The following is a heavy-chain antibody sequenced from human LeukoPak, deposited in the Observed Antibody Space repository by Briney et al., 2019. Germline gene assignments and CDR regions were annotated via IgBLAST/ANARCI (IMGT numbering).Heavy chain of an antibody. V-gene: IGHV5-51*01. CDR3: ARRPAGYCSSNSCHSFDY. CDR1: GYSFTSYW. J-gene: IGHJ4*02. D-gene: IGHD2-2*01. Sequence: GESLKISCKGSGYSFTSYWIGWVRQMPGKGLEWMGVIYPGDSDTRYSPSFQGQVTISADKSISTAYLQWSSLKASDTAMYYCARRPAGYCSSNSCHSFDYWGQGTLVTVSS. CDR2: IYPGDSDT.